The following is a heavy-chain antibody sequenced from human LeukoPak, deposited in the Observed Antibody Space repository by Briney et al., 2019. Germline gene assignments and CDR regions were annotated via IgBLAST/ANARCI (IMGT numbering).Heavy chain of an antibody. CDR2: IKQDGSKK. CDR1: GFTFSSYW. Sequence: PGGSLRLSCAASGFTFSSYWMSWVRQAPGKGLEWVANIKQDGSKKYYVDSVKGRFTISRDNAKNSLYLQMNSLRVEDTAVYYCARDRDCSSTSCPYEFDYWGQGTLVTVSS. J-gene: IGHJ4*02. V-gene: IGHV3-7*01. D-gene: IGHD2-2*01. CDR3: ARDRDCSSTSCPYEFDY.